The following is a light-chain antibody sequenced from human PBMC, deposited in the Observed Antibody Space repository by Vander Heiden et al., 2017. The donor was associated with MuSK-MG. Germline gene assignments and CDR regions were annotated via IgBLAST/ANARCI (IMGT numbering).Light chain of an antibody. J-gene: IGLJ2*01. CDR2: DTS. CDR1: TGAVTSGHY. Sequence: VVTQEHSLTVSPRGTFTLTCGSSTGAVTSGHYHYRLQQKTGHDPRTLIYDTSNTHAWTPARCSGSRIGGKAALTLSGAQHEDEAEYYCLLSYSGAVVFGGGTKLTVL. V-gene: IGLV7-46*01. CDR3: LLSYSGAVV.